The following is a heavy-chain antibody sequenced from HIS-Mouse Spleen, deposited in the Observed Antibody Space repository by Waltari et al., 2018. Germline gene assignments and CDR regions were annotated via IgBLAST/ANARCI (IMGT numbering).Heavy chain of an antibody. J-gene: IGHJ4*02. CDR3: ARGELEGWDY. CDR2: VNHRGST. Sequence: QVQLQQWGAGLLKPSETLSLTCAGYGGPFSGYYWSGLRQPPGKGLEWIGEVNHRGSTNYNPSLTSRVTISVDTSKNQFSLKLSSVTAADTAVYYCARGELEGWDYWGQGTLVTVSS. V-gene: IGHV4-34*01. D-gene: IGHD1-1*01. CDR1: GGPFSGYY.